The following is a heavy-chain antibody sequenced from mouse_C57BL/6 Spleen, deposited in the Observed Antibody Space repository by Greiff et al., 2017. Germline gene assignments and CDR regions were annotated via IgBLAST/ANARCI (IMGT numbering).Heavy chain of an antibody. D-gene: IGHD1-1*01. CDR3: ARELSYYYGSSRYYYAMDY. CDR2: ISNGGGST. J-gene: IGHJ4*01. V-gene: IGHV5-12*01. Sequence: EVQLVESGGGLVQPGGSLKLSCAASGFTFSDYYMYWVRQTPEKRLEWVAYISNGGGSTYYPDTVKGRFTISRDNAKNTLYLQMSRLKSEDTAMYYCARELSYYYGSSRYYYAMDYWGQGTSVTVSS. CDR1: GFTFSDYY.